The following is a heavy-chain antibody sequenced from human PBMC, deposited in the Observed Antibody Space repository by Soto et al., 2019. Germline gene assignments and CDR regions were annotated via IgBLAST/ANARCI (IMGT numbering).Heavy chain of an antibody. V-gene: IGHV3-15*07. J-gene: IGHJ4*02. Sequence: GGSLGLSWAASGFTFSNAWMDWVRQAPGKGLEWVGRIKSKTDGGTTDYAAPVKGRFTISRDDSKNTLYLQMNSLKTEDTAVYYCSTDPYIVLLDYAIGFAYWGQGTLVTVSS. CDR3: STDPYIVLLDYAIGFAY. D-gene: IGHD2-8*01. CDR1: GFTFSNAW. CDR2: IKSKTDGGTT.